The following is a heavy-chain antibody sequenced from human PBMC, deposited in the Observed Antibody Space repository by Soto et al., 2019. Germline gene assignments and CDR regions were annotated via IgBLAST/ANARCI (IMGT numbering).Heavy chain of an antibody. V-gene: IGHV2-5*02. CDR3: VHRAGLQGNWNGGYFDY. CDR1: GFSLSTNGVG. J-gene: IGHJ4*02. CDR2: IYWDDDK. Sequence: QITLKESGPTRVKPTQTLTLTCTFSGFSLSTNGVGVGWIRQPPGKALERLALIYWDDDKRYSPSLSNRLTITKDTYENQVVLTMTNLDPVDTATYFCVHRAGLQGNWNGGYFDYWGQGALVTVSS. D-gene: IGHD1-1*01.